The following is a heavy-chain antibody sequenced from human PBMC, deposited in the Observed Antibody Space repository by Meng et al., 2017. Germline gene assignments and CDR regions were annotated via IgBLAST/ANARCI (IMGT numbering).Heavy chain of an antibody. CDR1: GGSISSSNW. J-gene: IGHJ4*02. Sequence: QVPLQESGPGRVTPSGTLPRTCAVPGGSISSSNWWSWVRQPPGKGLEWIGEIYHSGSTNYNPSLKSRVTISVDKSKNQFSLKLSSVTAADTAVYYCARWSIYCSGGSCYSFDYWGQGTLVTVSS. CDR3: ARWSIYCSGGSCYSFDY. CDR2: IYHSGST. V-gene: IGHV4-4*02. D-gene: IGHD2-15*01.